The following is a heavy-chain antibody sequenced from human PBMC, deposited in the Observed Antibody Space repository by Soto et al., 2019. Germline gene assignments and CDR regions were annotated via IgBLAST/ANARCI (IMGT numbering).Heavy chain of an antibody. CDR1: GFTFDQYT. V-gene: IGHV3-9*01. D-gene: IGHD3-16*01. J-gene: IGHJ6*03. CDR2: ITWHSGTI. CDR3: AKEMITFGDFNYYCRAV. Sequence: EVQLVESGGGLVQPGRSLRLACAASGFTFDQYTMHWVRQAPGKGLEWVSSITWHSGTIGYADSVKGRFTISRDNAKNSLYLQMNSLRGEDTALYYCAKEMITFGDFNYYCRAVWGNGTTVTVSS.